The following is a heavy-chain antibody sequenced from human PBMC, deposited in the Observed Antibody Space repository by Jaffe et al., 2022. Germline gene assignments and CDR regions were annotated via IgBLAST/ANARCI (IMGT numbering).Heavy chain of an antibody. Sequence: QVQLVESGGGVVQPGGSLRLSCAASGFTFSSYGMHWVRQAPGKGLEWVAFIRYDGSNKYYADSVKGRFTISRDNSKNTLYLQMNSLRAEDTAVYYCAKGPRLSDCTGGVCYTGYFDYWGQGTLVTVSS. CDR2: IRYDGSNK. CDR1: GFTFSSYG. CDR3: AKGPRLSDCTGGVCYTGYFDY. D-gene: IGHD2-8*02. J-gene: IGHJ4*02. V-gene: IGHV3-30*02.